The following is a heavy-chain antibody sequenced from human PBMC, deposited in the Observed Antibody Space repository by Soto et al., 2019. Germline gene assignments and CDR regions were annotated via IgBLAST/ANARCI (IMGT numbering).Heavy chain of an antibody. CDR3: ARQGFGPLHGLVAV. CDR1: GGSISSYY. D-gene: IGHD3-10*01. V-gene: IGHV4-59*08. J-gene: IGHJ6*02. CDR2: VHHSWGS. Sequence: QVQLQESGPGLVKPSETLSLSCTVSGGSISSYYWSWFRQSPGKRMEWIGYVHHSWGSSYNPSLQSRVAISLDTSKSQFSLKVPSVPATDTAVYYCARQGFGPLHGLVAVWGQGTTVTVSS.